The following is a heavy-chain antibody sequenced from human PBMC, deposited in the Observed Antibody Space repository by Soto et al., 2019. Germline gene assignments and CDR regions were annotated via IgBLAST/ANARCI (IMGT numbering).Heavy chain of an antibody. Sequence: QVQLVQSGAEVLKPGASVKVSCEASGYTFPNYGITWVRQAPGQGREWMGWISAYNGYTNSAQNFQGRVTMTTDTSTSTAYMELWNLRSDDTAVYFCARCPLPLYGDYGLSFDYWGQGTLVTVSS. CDR1: GYTFPNYG. CDR3: ARCPLPLYGDYGLSFDY. J-gene: IGHJ4*02. CDR2: ISAYNGYT. V-gene: IGHV1-18*01. D-gene: IGHD4-17*01.